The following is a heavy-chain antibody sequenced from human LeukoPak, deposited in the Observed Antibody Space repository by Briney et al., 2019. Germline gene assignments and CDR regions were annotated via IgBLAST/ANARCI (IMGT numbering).Heavy chain of an antibody. D-gene: IGHD6-19*01. CDR1: GFTVSSNY. CDR3: ARYSSGWYRYFDY. CDR2: IYSGGST. V-gene: IGHV3-66*01. Sequence: GGSLRLSCAASGFTVSSNYMSWVRQAPGKGLEWVSVIYSGGSTYYADSVKGRFTISRDNSKNTLYLQMNSLRAEDTAVYYCARYSSGWYRYFDYWGQGTLVTVSS. J-gene: IGHJ4*02.